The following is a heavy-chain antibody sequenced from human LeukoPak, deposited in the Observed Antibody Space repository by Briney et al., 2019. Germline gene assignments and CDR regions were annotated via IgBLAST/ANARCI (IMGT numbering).Heavy chain of an antibody. V-gene: IGHV4-39*07. CDR3: ARLTMGWLQTDY. D-gene: IGHD5-24*01. J-gene: IGHJ4*02. CDR2: INHSGST. Sequence: PSETLSLTCTVSGGSISNSSYYWGWIRQPPGKGLEWIGEINHSGSTNYNPSLKSRVTISVDTSKNQFSLKLSSVAAADTAVYYCARLTMGWLQTDYWGQGTLVTVSS. CDR1: GGSISNSSYY.